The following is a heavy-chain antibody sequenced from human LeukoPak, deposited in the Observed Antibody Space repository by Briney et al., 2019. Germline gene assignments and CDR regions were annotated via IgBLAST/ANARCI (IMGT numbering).Heavy chain of an antibody. J-gene: IGHJ6*03. CDR1: GFTFSTYS. CDR2: MKEDGSEI. CDR3: ARGAYYYYYYMDV. Sequence: GGSLRLSCAASGFTFSTYSMSWVRQAPGKGLEWVAKMKEDGSEIFYVDSVEGRFTISRANAKNSLYLQMNSLRAEDTAVYYCARGAYYYYYYMDVWGKGTTVTVSS. V-gene: IGHV3-7*01.